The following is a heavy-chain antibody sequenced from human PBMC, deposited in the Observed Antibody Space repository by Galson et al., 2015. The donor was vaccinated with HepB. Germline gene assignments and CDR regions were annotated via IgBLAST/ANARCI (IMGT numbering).Heavy chain of an antibody. CDR1: GGTFSSYA. CDR2: IIPIFGTA. J-gene: IGHJ5*02. V-gene: IGHV1-69*13. D-gene: IGHD2-8*01. CDR3: VRNIVLMVSGWFDP. Sequence: SVKVSCKASGGTFSSYAISWVRQAPGQGLEWMGGIIPIFGTANYAQKFKGRVTITADESTSTAYMELSSLRSEDTAVYYCVRNIVLMVSGWFDPWGQGTLVTVSS.